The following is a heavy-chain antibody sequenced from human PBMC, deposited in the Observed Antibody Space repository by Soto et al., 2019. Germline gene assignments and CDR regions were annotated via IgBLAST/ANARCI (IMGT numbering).Heavy chain of an antibody. CDR3: ARVSGSYWPFDY. V-gene: IGHV1-46*01. CDR1: GYTFTNYY. CDR2: INPSDGRT. Sequence: ASVKVSCKASGYTFTNYYIHWVRQAPGQGPEWMGIINPSDGRTAYTQKFQGRVTMIRDTSTSTVYMELSSLTSEDTAVYYCARVSGSYWPFDYWGQGTLVTVSS. D-gene: IGHD1-26*01. J-gene: IGHJ4*02.